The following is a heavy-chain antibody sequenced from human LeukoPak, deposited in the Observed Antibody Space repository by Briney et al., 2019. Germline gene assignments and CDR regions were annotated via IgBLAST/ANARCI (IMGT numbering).Heavy chain of an antibody. CDR3: ARGDTMVRGAIPHYYYMDV. Sequence: ASVKVSCKASGYTFTDYYIHWVRQAPGQGLEWMGWINPNGGDTTYAQNFQGSVTMTRDTSRSTAYMELSSLRSEDTAVYYCARGDTMVRGAIPHYYYMDVWGKGTTVTVSS. CDR2: INPNGGDT. D-gene: IGHD3-10*01. J-gene: IGHJ6*03. CDR1: GYTFTDYY. V-gene: IGHV1-2*02.